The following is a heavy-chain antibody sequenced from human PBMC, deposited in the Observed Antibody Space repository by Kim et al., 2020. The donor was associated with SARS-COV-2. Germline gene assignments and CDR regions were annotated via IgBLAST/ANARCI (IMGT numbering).Heavy chain of an antibody. J-gene: IGHJ6*02. CDR3: ATGQTIVVVPATIRSYYSYSGMDV. Sequence: ASVKVSCKVSGYTLTELSMHWVRQAPGKGLEWMGGFDPEDGETIYAQKFQGRVTMTEDTSTDTAYMELSSLRSEDTAVYYCATGQTIVVVPATIRSYYSYSGMDVWGQGTTVTVSS. D-gene: IGHD2-2*01. CDR1: GYTLTELS. CDR2: FDPEDGET. V-gene: IGHV1-24*01.